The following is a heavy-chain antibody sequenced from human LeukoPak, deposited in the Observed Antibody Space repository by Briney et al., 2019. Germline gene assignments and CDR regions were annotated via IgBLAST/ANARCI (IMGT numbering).Heavy chain of an antibody. CDR2: INPSGSSA. CDR3: ARDSGTTGEVKFDP. D-gene: IGHD3-10*01. J-gene: IGHJ5*02. V-gene: IGHV1-46*01. CDR1: GYSFTSYY. Sequence: GASVKVSCKASGYSFTSYYMHWVRQAPGQGLEWMGFINPSGSSAAYAQKFQGRLTMTRDMFTSTDYMELTSLTSDDTAVYYCARDSGTTGEVKFDPWGQGTLVTVSS.